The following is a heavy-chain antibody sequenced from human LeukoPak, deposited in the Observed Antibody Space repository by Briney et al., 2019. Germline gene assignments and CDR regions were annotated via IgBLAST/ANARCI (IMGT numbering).Heavy chain of an antibody. CDR1: GFTLRSYG. J-gene: IGHJ5*02. CDR3: AKGIPAARTGWFDP. V-gene: IGHV3-23*01. D-gene: IGHD2-2*01. CDR2: ISGSGAST. Sequence: GGTLRLSCEASGFTLRSYGMSWVRQAPGKGLEWVSTISGSGASTYYADSVKGRFTISRDNSKNTLYLQMNSLRAEDTAVYYCAKGIPAARTGWFDPWGQGTLVTVSS.